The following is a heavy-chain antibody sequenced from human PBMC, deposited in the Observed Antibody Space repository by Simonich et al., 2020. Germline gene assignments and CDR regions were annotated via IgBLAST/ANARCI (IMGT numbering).Heavy chain of an antibody. Sequence: EVQLVESGGGLVQPGGSLRLSCAASGFTFSSYWMSWVRQAPGKGLEWVDNIKQDGSEKYYVDSVKGRFTISRDNAKNSLYLQMNSLRAEDTAVYYCARTHSGSYYYYYYMDVWGKGTTVTVSS. J-gene: IGHJ6*03. CDR1: GFTFSSYW. D-gene: IGHD1-26*01. CDR2: IKQDGSEK. CDR3: ARTHSGSYYYYYYMDV. V-gene: IGHV3-7*01.